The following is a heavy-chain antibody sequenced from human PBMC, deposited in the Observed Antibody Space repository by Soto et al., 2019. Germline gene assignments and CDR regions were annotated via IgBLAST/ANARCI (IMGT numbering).Heavy chain of an antibody. J-gene: IGHJ3*02. CDR2: IYWDDDK. Sequence: SGPTLVNPTQTLTLTCTFSGFSLSTSGVGVGWIRQPPGKALEWLALIYWDDDKRYSPSLKSRLTITKDTSKNQVVLTMTNLDPVDTATYYCAHRVPRSVDYYDSSGYSYDAFDIWGQGTMVTVSS. D-gene: IGHD3-22*01. CDR3: AHRVPRSVDYYDSSGYSYDAFDI. CDR1: GFSLSTSGVG. V-gene: IGHV2-5*02.